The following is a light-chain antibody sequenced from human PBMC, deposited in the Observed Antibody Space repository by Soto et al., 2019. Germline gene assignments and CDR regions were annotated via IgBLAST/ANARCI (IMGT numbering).Light chain of an antibody. CDR1: QSIGSW. CDR2: DAS. J-gene: IGKJ1*01. Sequence: DIQMTQSPSSLSASVGDRVTITFRASQSIGSWLAWYQQKPGKAPKFLIYDASSLESGAPSRFSGSGSGTEFTLTISSLQPDDFATYYCQQYKDYETFGQGTKV. CDR3: QQYKDYET. V-gene: IGKV1-5*01.